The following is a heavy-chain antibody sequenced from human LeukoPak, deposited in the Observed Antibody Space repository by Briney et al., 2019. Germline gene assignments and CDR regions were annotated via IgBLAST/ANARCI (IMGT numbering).Heavy chain of an antibody. Sequence: GASVKVSCKASGGTFSSYAISWVRQAPGQGLEWMGGIIPIFGTANYAQKFQGRVTITADESTSTAYMELSSLRSEDTAVYYCARDRIYYDSSGYYYIPTYDYWGQGTLATVSS. V-gene: IGHV1-69*13. J-gene: IGHJ4*02. CDR1: GGTFSSYA. CDR3: ARDRIYYDSSGYYYIPTYDY. CDR2: IIPIFGTA. D-gene: IGHD3-22*01.